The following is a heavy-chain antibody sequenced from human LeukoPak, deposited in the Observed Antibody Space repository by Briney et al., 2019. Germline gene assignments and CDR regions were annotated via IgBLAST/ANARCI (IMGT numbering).Heavy chain of an antibody. D-gene: IGHD2-2*01. V-gene: IGHV3-7*01. CDR1: GFTLSSYW. CDR3: ARRYCSSTSCYWGGYYYMDV. CDR2: IKQDGSEK. J-gene: IGHJ6*03. Sequence: AGGSLRLSCAASGFTLSSYWMSWVRQAPGKGLEWVANIKQDGSEKHYVDSVKGRFTISRDNAKNSLYLQMNSLRAEDTAVYYCARRYCSSTSCYWGGYYYMDVWGKGTTVTVSS.